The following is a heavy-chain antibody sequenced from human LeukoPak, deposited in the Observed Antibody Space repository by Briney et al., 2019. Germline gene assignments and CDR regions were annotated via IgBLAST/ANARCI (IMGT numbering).Heavy chain of an antibody. V-gene: IGHV3-20*04. Sequence: GGSLRLSCAASGFTFDDYGMSWVRQAPGKGLEWVSGINWNGGSTAYADSVKGRFTISRDNAKNSLYLQMNSLRAEDTALYYCARVRYYDFWSGYYSPFDYWGQGTLVTVSS. CDR1: GFTFDDYG. D-gene: IGHD3-3*01. CDR2: INWNGGST. J-gene: IGHJ4*02. CDR3: ARVRYYDFWSGYYSPFDY.